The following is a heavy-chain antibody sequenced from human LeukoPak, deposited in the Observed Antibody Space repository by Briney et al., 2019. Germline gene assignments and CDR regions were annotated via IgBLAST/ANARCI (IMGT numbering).Heavy chain of an antibody. Sequence: GGSLRLSCAVSGITLSNYGMSWVRQAPGKGLEWVAGIGGSGGRTNYADSVKGRFTISRDNPKNTLYLQMNSLRAEDTAVYYCARGLRPRLLWFGEFFDYWGQGTLVTVSS. CDR2: IGGSGGRT. CDR3: ARGLRPRLLWFGEFFDY. D-gene: IGHD3-10*01. CDR1: GITLSNYG. V-gene: IGHV3-23*01. J-gene: IGHJ4*02.